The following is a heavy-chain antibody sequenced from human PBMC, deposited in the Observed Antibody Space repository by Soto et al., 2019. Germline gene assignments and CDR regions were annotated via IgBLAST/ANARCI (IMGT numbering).Heavy chain of an antibody. CDR2: INPGYGNT. Sequence: LVQSGAEVKKPGAAVIVSCKASGYSFNTYTLHWVRQAPGQRPEWMGSINPGYGNTKYSQKFLGRVSINRDTSATIGYMELSRLTSEDTAVYYCTREVRRNWFDPWGQGNLVTVSS. V-gene: IGHV1-3*01. J-gene: IGHJ5*02. CDR1: GYSFNTYT. CDR3: TREVRRNWFDP.